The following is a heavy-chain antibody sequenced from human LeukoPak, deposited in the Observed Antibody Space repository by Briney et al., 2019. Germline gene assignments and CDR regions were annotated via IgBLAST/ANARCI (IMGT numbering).Heavy chain of an antibody. Sequence: ASVTVSCKASGYTFTGYYLHWVRQAPGQGLEWMGWINPNSGATDYAQNFLDRVTMTRDTSISTAYMELSRLTSDSTAMYYCARGLSEAGIDYWGQGTLVSVSS. CDR3: ARGLSEAGIDY. D-gene: IGHD6-13*01. J-gene: IGHJ4*02. V-gene: IGHV1-2*02. CDR2: INPNSGAT. CDR1: GYTFTGYY.